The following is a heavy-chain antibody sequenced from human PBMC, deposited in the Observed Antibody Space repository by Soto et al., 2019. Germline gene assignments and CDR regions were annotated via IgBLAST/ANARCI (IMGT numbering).Heavy chain of an antibody. J-gene: IGHJ6*03. CDR1: GFTFSSYS. CDR3: ARDHGDIVVVDYYYYYMDV. CDR2: ISSSSSTI. D-gene: IGHD2-15*01. Sequence: EVQLVESGGGLVQPGGSLRLSCAASGFTFSSYSMNWVRQAPGKGLEWVSYISSSSSTIYYADSVKGRFTISRDNAKNSLYLQINSLRAEDTAVYYCARDHGDIVVVDYYYYYMDVWGKGTTVTVSS. V-gene: IGHV3-48*01.